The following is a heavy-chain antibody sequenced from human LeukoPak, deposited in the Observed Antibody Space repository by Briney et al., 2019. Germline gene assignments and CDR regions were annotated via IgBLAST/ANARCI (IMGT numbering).Heavy chain of an antibody. CDR3: ARVPPQWLPNRDAFDI. V-gene: IGHV3-48*04. CDR1: GFTFSSYS. D-gene: IGHD6-19*01. CDR2: ISSSSSTI. J-gene: IGHJ3*02. Sequence: PGGSLRLSCAASGFTFSSYSMNWVRQAPGKGLEWVSYISSSSSTIYYADSVKGRFTISRDSAKNSLYLQMNSLRAEDTAVYYCARVPPQWLPNRDAFDIWGQGTVVTVSS.